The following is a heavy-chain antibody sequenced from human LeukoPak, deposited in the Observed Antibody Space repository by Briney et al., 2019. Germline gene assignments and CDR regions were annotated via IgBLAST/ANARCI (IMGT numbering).Heavy chain of an antibody. J-gene: IGHJ4*02. CDR2: IRYDGSNK. CDR1: GFTFSSYG. D-gene: IGHD3-16*02. Sequence: GGSLRLSCAASGFTFSSYGMHWVRQAPGKGLEWVAFIRYDGSNKYYADSVKGRFTISRDNAKNSLYLQMNSLRAEDTAVYYCARDSPYYDYVWGSYRYHLDYWGQGTLVTVSS. CDR3: ARDSPYYDYVWGSYRYHLDY. V-gene: IGHV3-30*02.